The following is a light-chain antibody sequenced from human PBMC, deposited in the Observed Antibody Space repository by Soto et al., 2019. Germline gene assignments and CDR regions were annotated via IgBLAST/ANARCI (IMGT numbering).Light chain of an antibody. Sequence: IVMTQSPATLSVSPGERVTLSCRASQFISNSLAWYQQRPGQPPRLLIYDAYNRATGIPPRFSGSGSGTDFTLTISSLEPEDSAVYYCQQRHMWPITFGQGTRLEIK. CDR2: DAY. J-gene: IGKJ5*01. CDR1: QFISNS. CDR3: QQRHMWPIT. V-gene: IGKV3-11*01.